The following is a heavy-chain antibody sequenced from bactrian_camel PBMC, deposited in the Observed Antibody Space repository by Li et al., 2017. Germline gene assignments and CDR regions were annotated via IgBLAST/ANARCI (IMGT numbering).Heavy chain of an antibody. Sequence: VQLVESGGGSVQAGGSLRLSCAASGLTYSSYCMGWFRRAPGKEREGVAAIDSDGSTSYTDSVKGRFTISQDNEKKTLYLQMNSLKPEGTAMYYCAAEPAVFGYCGGDYYPSNGYWGQGTQVTVS. D-gene: IGHD2*01. V-gene: IGHV3S55*01. CDR2: IDSDGST. J-gene: IGHJ6*01. CDR1: GLTYSSYC. CDR3: AAEPAVFGYCGGDYYPSNGY.